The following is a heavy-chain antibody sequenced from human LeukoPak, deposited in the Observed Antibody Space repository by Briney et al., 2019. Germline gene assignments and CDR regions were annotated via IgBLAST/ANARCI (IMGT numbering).Heavy chain of an antibody. CDR3: TRGRSAWGY. J-gene: IGHJ4*02. Sequence: GSLRLSCTGSGFKVRDYGMSWVRPVPGGGLEWGGYIRSKDYYETGEYAASVKGRFTISRDDSESIAYLQMNSLRTEDTAIYYCTRGRSAWGYWGQGTLVVVSS. CDR1: GFKVRDYG. V-gene: IGHV3-49*04. CDR2: IRSKDYYETG. D-gene: IGHD3-3*01.